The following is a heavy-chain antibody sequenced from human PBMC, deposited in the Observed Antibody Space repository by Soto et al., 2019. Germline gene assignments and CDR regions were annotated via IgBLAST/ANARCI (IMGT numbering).Heavy chain of an antibody. CDR3: ARGRYFDWLNYYYYYMDV. D-gene: IGHD3-9*01. J-gene: IGHJ6*03. CDR2: INHSGGT. CDR1: GGSFSGYY. V-gene: IGHV4-34*01. Sequence: QVQLQQWGAGLLKPSETLSLTCAVYGGSFSGYYWSWIRQPPGKGLEWIGEINHSGGTNYNPSLKIRVTISVATSKTQCSLKLSSVTAADTAVYYCARGRYFDWLNYYYYYMDVWGKGTTVTDSS.